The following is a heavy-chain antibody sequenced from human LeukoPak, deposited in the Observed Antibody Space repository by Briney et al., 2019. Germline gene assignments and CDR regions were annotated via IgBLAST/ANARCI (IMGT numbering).Heavy chain of an antibody. J-gene: IGHJ6*02. D-gene: IGHD5-18*01. CDR3: ARDRRDTAMVTGAPISYYYYYGMDV. Sequence: GRSLRLSCAASGFTFSSYGMHWVRQAPGKGLEWVAVIWYDGSNKYYADSVKGRFTISRDNAKNSLYLQMNSLRAEDTAVYYCARDRRDTAMVTGAPISYYYYYGMDVWGQGTTVTVSS. CDR1: GFTFSSYG. CDR2: IWYDGSNK. V-gene: IGHV3-33*01.